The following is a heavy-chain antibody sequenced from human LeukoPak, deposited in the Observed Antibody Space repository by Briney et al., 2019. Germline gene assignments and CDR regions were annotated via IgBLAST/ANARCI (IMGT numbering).Heavy chain of an antibody. CDR3: ARAYYDILTGLIGDSFDY. CDR2: ISGSGGST. J-gene: IGHJ4*02. V-gene: IGHV3-23*01. Sequence: PSETLSLTCAVSGGSISSGGYSWSWVRQAPGKGLEWVSAISGSGGSTYYADSVKGRFTISRDNSKNTLYLQMNSLRAEDTAVYYCARAYYDILTGLIGDSFDYWGQGTLVTVSS. D-gene: IGHD3-9*01. CDR1: GGSISSGGYS.